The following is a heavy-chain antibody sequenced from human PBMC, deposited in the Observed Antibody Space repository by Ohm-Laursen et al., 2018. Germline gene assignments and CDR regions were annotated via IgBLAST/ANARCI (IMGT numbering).Heavy chain of an antibody. D-gene: IGHD3-3*01. CDR2: MKLGGIEK. CDR1: GFTFSDYA. CDR3: ARIGDLDDFWSGPDAFDI. V-gene: IGHV3-7*01. Sequence: GSLRLSCTASGFTFSDYAMTWVRQAPGKGLEWVAYMKLGGIEKYYLDSVKGRFTISRDNTKNSLYLQMNSLRTEDTVVYYCARIGDLDDFWSGPDAFDIWGQGTMVTVSS. J-gene: IGHJ3*02.